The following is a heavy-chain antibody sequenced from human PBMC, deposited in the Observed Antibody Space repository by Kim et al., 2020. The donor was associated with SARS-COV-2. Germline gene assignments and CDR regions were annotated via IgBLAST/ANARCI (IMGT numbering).Heavy chain of an antibody. V-gene: IGHV3-30-3*01. J-gene: IGHJ4*02. CDR2: ISYDGSNK. CDR1: GFTFSSYA. Sequence: GGSLRLSCAASGFTFSSYAMHWVRQAPGKGLEWVAVISYDGSNKYYADSVKGRFTISRDNSKNTLYLQMNSLRAEDTAVYYCAGMDYFDYWGQGTLVTVS. CDR3: AGMDYFDY.